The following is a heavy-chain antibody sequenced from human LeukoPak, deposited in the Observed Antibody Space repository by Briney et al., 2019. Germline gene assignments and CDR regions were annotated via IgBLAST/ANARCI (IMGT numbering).Heavy chain of an antibody. CDR3: ARDRPQTEIDY. Sequence: GGSLRLSRAASGFTVSSNYMSWVRHAPGKGLEWVSVLYSGGSTYYADSVKGRFTISRDNSKNTLYLQMNSLRAEDTAVYYCARDRPQTEIDYWGQGTLVTVSS. CDR2: LYSGGST. J-gene: IGHJ4*02. D-gene: IGHD2-21*02. CDR1: GFTVSSNY. V-gene: IGHV3-53*01.